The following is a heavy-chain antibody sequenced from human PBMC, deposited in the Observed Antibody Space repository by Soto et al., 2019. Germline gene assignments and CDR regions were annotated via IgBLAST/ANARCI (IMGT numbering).Heavy chain of an antibody. CDR2: INHSGDT. CDR3: ARGRTRVRGSGWFDY. V-gene: IGHV4-34*02. D-gene: IGHD6-19*01. CDR1: DESFSEYY. J-gene: IGHJ5*01. Sequence: QEQPKQWGAGLLKPSETLSLTCAVDDESFSEYYWNWLRQPPGKGLEWIGEINHSGDTNYNPSLMSRVTLSLDTSKYQFSLKLTSVTAADTALYYCARGRTRVRGSGWFDYWGQGTLVTVSS.